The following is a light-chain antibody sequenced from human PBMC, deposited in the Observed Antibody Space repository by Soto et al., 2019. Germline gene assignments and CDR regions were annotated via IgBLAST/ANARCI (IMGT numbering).Light chain of an antibody. Sequence: QSVLTQPASVSGSPGQSITISCTGTSSDVGAYNYVSWYQQHPGKAPKLMIYDVTNRPSGVSNRFSGSKSGYTASLTISGLQAEDEADYYCSSYTNSSTYVFGTGTKVTV. J-gene: IGLJ1*01. CDR2: DVT. CDR1: SSDVGAYNY. V-gene: IGLV2-14*03. CDR3: SSYTNSSTYV.